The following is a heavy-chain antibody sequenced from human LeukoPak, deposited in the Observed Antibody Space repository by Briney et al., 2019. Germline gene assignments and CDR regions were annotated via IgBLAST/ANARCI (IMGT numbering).Heavy chain of an antibody. D-gene: IGHD3-22*01. J-gene: IGHJ4*02. V-gene: IGHV3-23*01. CDR1: GFTFSSYA. CDR3: AKAVSSITMIACPDY. CDR2: ISGSGGST. Sequence: GGSLRLSCAASGFTFSSYAMSWVRQAPGKGLEWVSAISGSGGSTYYAGSVKGRFTISRDNSKNTLYLQMNSLRAEDTAVYYCAKAVSSITMIACPDYWGQGTLVTVSS.